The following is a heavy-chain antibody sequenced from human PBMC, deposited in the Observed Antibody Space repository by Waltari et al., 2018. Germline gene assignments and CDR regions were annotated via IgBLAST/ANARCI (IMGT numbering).Heavy chain of an antibody. CDR2: ISSSSCYI. D-gene: IGHD1-26*01. J-gene: IGHJ4*02. Sequence: EVQLVVSGGGLVKPGGSLRLSCAASGFTFSRYSMNWVRQAPGKGLELVSSISSSSCYIYYADSVKGRFTISRDNAKNSLYLQMNSLRAEDTAVYYCARGQEWELPLGGNFDYWGQGTLVTVSS. CDR3: ARGQEWELPLGGNFDY. V-gene: IGHV3-21*04. CDR1: GFTFSRYS.